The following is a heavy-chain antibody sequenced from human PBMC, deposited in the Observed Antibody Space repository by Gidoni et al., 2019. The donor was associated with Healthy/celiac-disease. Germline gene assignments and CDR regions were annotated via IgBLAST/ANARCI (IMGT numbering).Heavy chain of an antibody. CDR2: ISSSSSYI. CDR1: GFTFSSYS. CDR3: ARGGRSSGLYFDY. J-gene: IGHJ4*02. D-gene: IGHD6-19*01. V-gene: IGHV3-21*01. Sequence: EVQLVESGGGLVKPGGSLRLSCAASGFTFSSYSMNWVRQAPGKGLEWVSSISSSSSYIYYADSVKGRFTISRDNAKNSLYLQMNSLRAEDTAVYYCARGGRSSGLYFDYWGQGTLVTVSS.